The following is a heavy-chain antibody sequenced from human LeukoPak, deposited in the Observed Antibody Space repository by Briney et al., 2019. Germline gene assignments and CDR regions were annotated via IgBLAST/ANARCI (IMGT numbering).Heavy chain of an antibody. D-gene: IGHD6-19*01. CDR1: GFTFSSYE. V-gene: IGHV3-48*03. J-gene: IGHJ4*02. Sequence: GGSLRLSCAASGFTFSSYEMNWVRQAPGKGLEWVSYISSSGSTIYYADSVKGRFTISRDNAKNSLYLQMNSLRAEDTAVYYCAREPPQYSSGWFSFDYWGQETLVTVSS. CDR3: AREPPQYSSGWFSFDY. CDR2: ISSSGSTI.